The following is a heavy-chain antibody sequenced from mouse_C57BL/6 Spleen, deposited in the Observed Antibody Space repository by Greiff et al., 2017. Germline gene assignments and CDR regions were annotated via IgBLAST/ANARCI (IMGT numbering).Heavy chain of an antibody. J-gene: IGHJ3*01. CDR2: SRNKANDYTT. CDR1: GFTFSDFY. Sequence: EVKLVESGGGLVQSGRSLRLSCATSGFTFSDFYMEWVRQAPGQGLEWIAASRNKANDYTTEYSASVKGQFIVSRDTSQSILYLQMNALSAEDTAIYYCARGNYYGPFAYWGQGTLGTVAA. CDR3: ARGNYYGPFAY. D-gene: IGHD1-1*01. V-gene: IGHV7-1*01.